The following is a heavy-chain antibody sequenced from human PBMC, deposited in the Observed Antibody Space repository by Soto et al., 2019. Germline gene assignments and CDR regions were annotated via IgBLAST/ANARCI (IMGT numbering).Heavy chain of an antibody. D-gene: IGHD4-17*01. CDR1: GGTFTGYY. V-gene: IGHV1-2*04. J-gene: IGHJ3*02. CDR3: ARDLSYGGNSDAFDI. Sequence: ASVKVSCKTSGGTFTGYYMHWVRQAPGQGLEWMGWINPNSGGTNYAQKFQGWVTMTRDTSISTAYMELSRLRSDDTAVYYCARDLSYGGNSDAFDIWGQGTMVTVSS. CDR2: INPNSGGT.